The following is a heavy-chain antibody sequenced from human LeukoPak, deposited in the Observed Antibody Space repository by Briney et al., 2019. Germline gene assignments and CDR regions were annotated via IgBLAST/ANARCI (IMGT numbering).Heavy chain of an antibody. CDR3: ARGYCSGGSCYSGDAFDI. J-gene: IGHJ3*02. Sequence: GGSLRLSCAASGFTFSSYIMNWVRQAPGKGLEWVSSITTSSSYIYYADSVKGRFTISRDNAKNSLYLQMNSLRVEDTAVYDCARGYCSGGSCYSGDAFDIWGQGTMVTVSS. CDR1: GFTFSSYI. D-gene: IGHD2-15*01. V-gene: IGHV3-21*01. CDR2: ITTSSSYI.